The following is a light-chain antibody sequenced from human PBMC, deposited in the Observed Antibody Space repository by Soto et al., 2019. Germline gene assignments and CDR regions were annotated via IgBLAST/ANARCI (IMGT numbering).Light chain of an antibody. CDR3: AVWDDSLDGWV. J-gene: IGLJ3*02. V-gene: IGLV1-44*01. Sequence: QSVLTQPPSASGTPGQRVTISCSGSRSNIGSNTANWYQLLPGTAPKLLIYSNNQRPSGVPDRFSGSKSGTSASLAISGPQSEDEADYYCAVWDDSLDGWVFGGGTKVTVL. CDR1: RSNIGSNT. CDR2: SNN.